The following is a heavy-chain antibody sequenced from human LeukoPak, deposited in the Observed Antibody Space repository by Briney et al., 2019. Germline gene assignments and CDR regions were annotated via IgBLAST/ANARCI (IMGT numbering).Heavy chain of an antibody. CDR3: ARAPYFESSGPL. D-gene: IGHD3-22*01. Sequence: GGSLRLSCAASGFTFSSYSMNWVRQAPGKGLEWVANIRQDGAERYYVDSVKGRFTISRDNAKNSVYLEMNSLRVEDTAVYFCARAPYFESSGPLWGQGTLVTVSS. J-gene: IGHJ4*02. CDR2: IRQDGAER. CDR1: GFTFSSYS. V-gene: IGHV3-7*01.